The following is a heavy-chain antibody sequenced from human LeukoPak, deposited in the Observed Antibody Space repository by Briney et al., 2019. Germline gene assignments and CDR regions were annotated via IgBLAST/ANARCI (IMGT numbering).Heavy chain of an antibody. D-gene: IGHD3-10*01. V-gene: IGHV3-7*05. CDR2: IKQDGSEK. Sequence: GGSLSLSCAASGFTFSTFWMSWVRQAPGKWLEWVANIKQDGSEKYYVDSVKGRFTISRDNAKNSLYLQMNSLRAEDTAVYYCARDRGSQDYWGQGTLVTVSS. J-gene: IGHJ4*02. CDR1: GFTFSTFW. CDR3: ARDRGSQDY.